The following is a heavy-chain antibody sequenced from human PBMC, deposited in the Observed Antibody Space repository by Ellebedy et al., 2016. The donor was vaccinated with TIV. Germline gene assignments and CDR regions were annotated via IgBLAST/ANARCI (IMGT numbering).Heavy chain of an antibody. Sequence: GESLKISCAASGFTFSSYAMSWVRQAPGKGLEWVSAIVGSGGTTYYADSVKVRFTVSRDNSKNTLYLQMNSLRAEDTAVYYCAKYLTGWKVDYWGPGTLVTVSS. CDR2: IVGSGGTT. CDR3: AKYLTGWKVDY. J-gene: IGHJ4*02. V-gene: IGHV3-23*01. CDR1: GFTFSSYA. D-gene: IGHD3-9*01.